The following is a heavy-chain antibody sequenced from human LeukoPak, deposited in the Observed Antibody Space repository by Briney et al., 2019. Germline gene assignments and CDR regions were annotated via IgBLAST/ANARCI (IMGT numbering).Heavy chain of an antibody. CDR1: GGTFSSYA. Sequence: GASVKVSCKASGGTFSSYAISWVRQAPGQGLEWMGGVIPIFGTANYAQKFQGRVTITTDESTSTAYMGLSSLRSEDTAVYYCATLGGTAKHRLNWFDPWGQGTLVTVSS. CDR2: VIPIFGTA. CDR3: ATLGGTAKHRLNWFDP. J-gene: IGHJ5*02. D-gene: IGHD5-18*01. V-gene: IGHV1-69*05.